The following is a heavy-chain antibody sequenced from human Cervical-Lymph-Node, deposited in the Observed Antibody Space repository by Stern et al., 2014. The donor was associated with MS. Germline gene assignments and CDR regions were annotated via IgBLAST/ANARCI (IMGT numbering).Heavy chain of an antibody. CDR1: GFTFSSSG. D-gene: IGHD4-23*01. Sequence: VQLVESGGGVVQPGRSLRLSCAASGFTFSSSGMHWVRQAPGKGLEWLAIIWYDGSNRYYADSVKGRFTISRDNSKNTLYLQMNSLRAEDTAVYYCAREGGNTAXXXXXWGXXTLVTVSS. CDR3: AREGGNTAXXXXX. CDR2: IWYDGSNR. V-gene: IGHV3-33*01. J-gene: IGHJ1*01.